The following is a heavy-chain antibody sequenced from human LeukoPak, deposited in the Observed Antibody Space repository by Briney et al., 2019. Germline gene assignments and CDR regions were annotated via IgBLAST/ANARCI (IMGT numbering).Heavy chain of an antibody. CDR1: GGSISGHY. Sequence: SETLSLTCTVSGGSISGHYWSWIRQPPGKGLEWIGYIYYSGSTNYNPSLRSRVTFSLDTSTNQFSLNLSSVTAADTAVYYCARLHADTTLTPYYYYIYVWGKGTTVTVSS. V-gene: IGHV4-59*08. CDR3: ARLHADTTLTPYYYYIYV. CDR2: IYYSGST. D-gene: IGHD1-1*01. J-gene: IGHJ6*03.